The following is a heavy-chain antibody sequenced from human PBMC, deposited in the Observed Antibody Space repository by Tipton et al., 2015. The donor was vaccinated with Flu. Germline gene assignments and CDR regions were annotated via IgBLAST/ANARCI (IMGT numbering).Heavy chain of an antibody. CDR1: GFTFSDYE. CDR3: ARDLKAAAGIAY. J-gene: IGHJ4*02. Sequence: SLRLSCAASGFTFSDYEMTWVRQAPGKGLEWVSYISSGGATIYYADSVKGRFTISRDNAKNSLYLQMNNLRVEDTAVYYCARDLKAAAGIAYWGQGTLVTVSS. CDR2: ISSGGATI. D-gene: IGHD6-13*01. V-gene: IGHV3-48*03.